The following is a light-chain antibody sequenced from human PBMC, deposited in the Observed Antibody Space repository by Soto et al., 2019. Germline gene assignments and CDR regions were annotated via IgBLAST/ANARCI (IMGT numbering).Light chain of an antibody. Sequence: QSVLTQPPSASGSPGQSVTISCTGTSSDVGCYNYVSWYQQHPGKAPKLMIYEVSKRPSGVPDRFSGSKSGNTASLTVSGLQAEHEADYYCSSYAGSNKVFGGGTKLTVL. CDR3: SSYAGSNKV. CDR2: EVS. J-gene: IGLJ2*01. CDR1: SSDVGCYNY. V-gene: IGLV2-8*01.